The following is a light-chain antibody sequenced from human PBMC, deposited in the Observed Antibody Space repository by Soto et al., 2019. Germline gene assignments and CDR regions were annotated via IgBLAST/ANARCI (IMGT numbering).Light chain of an antibody. V-gene: IGLV2-8*01. J-gene: IGLJ2*01. CDR2: EVS. CDR1: SSDIGAYNY. Sequence: QSALTQPPSASGSPGQSVTISCTGTSSDIGAYNYVSWYQQYPGKAPKLIIYEVSQRPSGVPDRFSGSKSGNTASLTVSGLQLEDEADYCCSSFTGSDNPFGGGTKLTVL. CDR3: SSFTGSDNP.